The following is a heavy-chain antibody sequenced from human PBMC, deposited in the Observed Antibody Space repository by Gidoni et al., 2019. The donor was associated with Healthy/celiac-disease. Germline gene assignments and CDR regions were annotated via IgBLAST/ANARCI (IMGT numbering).Heavy chain of an antibody. CDR2: IWSDGSNK. CDR3: ARDSFQLVPPNSYSGMDV. J-gene: IGHJ6*02. D-gene: IGHD6-13*01. V-gene: IGHV3-33*01. CDR1: GFTLSSYG. Sequence: QVQLVESGGGVVQPGRSLRLSCAASGFTLSSYGMHWVRQAPGKGLEWVAVIWSDGSNKYYADSVKGRFTISRENSKNTLYLQINSLRAEDTAVYYCARDSFQLVPPNSYSGMDVWGQGTTVTVSS.